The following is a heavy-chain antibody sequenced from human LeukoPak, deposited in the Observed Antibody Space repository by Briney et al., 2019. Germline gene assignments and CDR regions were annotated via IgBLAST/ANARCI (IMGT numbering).Heavy chain of an antibody. V-gene: IGHV1-18*01. CDR2: ISAYNGNT. CDR3: ARGAREVGATTDY. D-gene: IGHD1-26*01. J-gene: IGHJ4*02. Sequence: ASVKVSCKASGYTFTSYGISWVRQAPGQGLECMGWISAYNGNTNYAQKLQGRVTMTRDTSISTAYMELSRLRSDDTAVYYCARGAREVGATTDYWGQGTLVTVSS. CDR1: GYTFTSYG.